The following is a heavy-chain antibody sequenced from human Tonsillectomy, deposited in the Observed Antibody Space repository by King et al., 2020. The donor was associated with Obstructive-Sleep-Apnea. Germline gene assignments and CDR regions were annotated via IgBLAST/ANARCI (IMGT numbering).Heavy chain of an antibody. CDR3: AKGKDY. CDR2: IRYDGSNK. CDR1: GFTFSSYG. V-gene: IGHV3-30*02. J-gene: IGHJ4*02. Sequence: VQLVESGGGVVQPGRSLRLSCAASGFTFSSYGMHWVRQAPGKGLEWVAFIRYDGSNKYYADSVKGRFTISRDNSKNTLYLQMNSLRAEDTAVYYCAKGKDYWGQGTLVTVSS.